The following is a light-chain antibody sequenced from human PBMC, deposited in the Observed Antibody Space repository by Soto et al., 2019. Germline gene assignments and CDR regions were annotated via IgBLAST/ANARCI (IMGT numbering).Light chain of an antibody. V-gene: IGKV1-39*01. CDR2: AAS. CDR1: QTITGY. J-gene: IGKJ2*01. Sequence: DIQMTQSPSSLSASVGDRVTITCRASQTITGYLNWYQQRPGKAPKLLIYAASSLQSGVPSRFSGSGSGTDFTLTINSLQPEDFATYYCQQSHGIPYTFGQGTKLRSN. CDR3: QQSHGIPYT.